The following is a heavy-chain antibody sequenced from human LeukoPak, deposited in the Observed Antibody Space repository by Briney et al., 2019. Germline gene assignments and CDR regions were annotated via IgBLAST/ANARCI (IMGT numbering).Heavy chain of an antibody. D-gene: IGHD5-18*01. Sequence: GGSLRLSCAASGFTFSSYAMSWVRQAPGKGLEWVSAISGSGGSTYYADSVKGRFTISRDNSKNTLYLQMNSLRAEDTAVYYCARGLGYSYGYGIDYWGQGTLVIASS. CDR3: ARGLGYSYGYGIDY. CDR1: GFTFSSYA. V-gene: IGHV3-23*01. J-gene: IGHJ4*02. CDR2: ISGSGGST.